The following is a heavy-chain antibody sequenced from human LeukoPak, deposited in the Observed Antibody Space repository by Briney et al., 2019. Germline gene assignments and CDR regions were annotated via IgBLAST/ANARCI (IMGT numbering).Heavy chain of an antibody. Sequence: GGSLTLSCAASGCSFSSYSMNWVRQAAGKGLEWVAYIYTSGNAKHYTDYVKGRFTISRDNAKNALYLQMKSLTAEETAVYFCARDYVDAFDYWGQGTLVTVSS. CDR2: IYTSGNAK. J-gene: IGHJ4*02. D-gene: IGHD3-10*02. CDR1: GCSFSSYS. CDR3: ARDYVDAFDY. V-gene: IGHV3-48*01.